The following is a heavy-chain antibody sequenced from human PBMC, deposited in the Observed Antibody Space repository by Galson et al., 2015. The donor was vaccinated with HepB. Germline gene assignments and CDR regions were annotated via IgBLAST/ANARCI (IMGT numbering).Heavy chain of an antibody. D-gene: IGHD6-13*01. J-gene: IGHJ4*02. CDR2: IVYDGSNR. CDR1: GFTFSSDD. Sequence: SLRLSCAASGFTFSSDDMHWVRQAPGKGLEWVASIVYDGSNRFHADSVKGRFTISRDNSKNTLYLQMNSLRAEDTAVYYCARYSSSLYWGQGTLVTVSS. V-gene: IGHV3-30-3*01. CDR3: ARYSSSLY.